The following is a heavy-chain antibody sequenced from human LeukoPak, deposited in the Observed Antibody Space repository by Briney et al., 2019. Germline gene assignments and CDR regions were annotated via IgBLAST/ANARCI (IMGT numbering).Heavy chain of an antibody. CDR2: INPNSGGT. V-gene: IGHV1-2*02. D-gene: IGHD1-26*01. CDR1: GYTFTGYY. J-gene: IGHJ4*02. Sequence: ASVKVSCKASGYTFTGYYMHWVRHAPGQGLERMGWINPNSGGTNYAQKFQGRVTMTRDASISTAYMELSRLRSDDTAVYYCAREGGSYENDYWGQGTLVTVSS. CDR3: AREGGSYENDY.